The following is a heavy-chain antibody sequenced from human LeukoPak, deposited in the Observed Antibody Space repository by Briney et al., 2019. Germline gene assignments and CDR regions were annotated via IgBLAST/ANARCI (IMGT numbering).Heavy chain of an antibody. CDR1: GGSISSSSYY. J-gene: IGHJ5*02. V-gene: IGHV4-39*01. CDR3: ARKGPRVYAVVVPAAIRWFDP. Sequence: SETLSLTCTVSGGSISSSSYYWGWIRQPPGKGLEWIGSIYYSGSTYYNPSLKSRVTISVDTSKNQFSLKLSSVTAADTAVYYCARKGPRVYAVVVPAAIRWFDPWGQGTLVTVSS. D-gene: IGHD2-2*02. CDR2: IYYSGST.